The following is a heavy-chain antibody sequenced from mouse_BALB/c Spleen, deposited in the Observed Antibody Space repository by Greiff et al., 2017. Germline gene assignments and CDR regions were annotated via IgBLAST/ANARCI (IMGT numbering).Heavy chain of an antibody. Sequence: VQGVESGPGLVAPSQSLSITCTVSGFSLTSYGVHWVRQPPGKGLEWLGVIWAGGSTNYNSALMSRLSISKDNSKSQGFLKMNSLQTDDTAMYYCAREELRYPGYFDVWGAGTTVTVSS. CDR3: AREELRYPGYFDV. CDR1: GFSLTSYG. V-gene: IGHV2-9*02. CDR2: IWAGGST. D-gene: IGHD1-1*01. J-gene: IGHJ1*01.